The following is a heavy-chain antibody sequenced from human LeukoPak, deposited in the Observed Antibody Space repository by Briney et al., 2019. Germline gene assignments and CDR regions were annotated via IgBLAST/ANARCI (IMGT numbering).Heavy chain of an antibody. CDR2: IYYGGST. J-gene: IGHJ4*02. Sequence: SETLSLTCTVSGGSISSYYWNWIRQTPGKGLEGIGYIYYGGSTNYNPSLKSRVTISVDTSKNQVSLKLSSVTAADTAVYYCARAPRSSSWYFDYWGQGTLVTVSS. CDR1: GGSISSYY. CDR3: ARAPRSSSWYFDY. D-gene: IGHD6-13*01. V-gene: IGHV4-59*01.